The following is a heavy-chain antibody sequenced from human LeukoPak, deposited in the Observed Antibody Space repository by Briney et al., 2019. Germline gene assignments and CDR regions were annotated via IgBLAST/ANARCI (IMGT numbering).Heavy chain of an antibody. Sequence: GGSLRLSCAASGFTFSSYAMHWVRQAPGKGLEWVGVISYDGSNKYYADSVKGRFTISRDNSKNTLYLQMNSLRAEDTAVYYCARGRTGYGSGSYPPYFDYWGQGTLVTVSS. J-gene: IGHJ4*02. CDR3: ARGRTGYGSGSYPPYFDY. V-gene: IGHV3-30*04. CDR1: GFTFSSYA. CDR2: ISYDGSNK. D-gene: IGHD3-10*01.